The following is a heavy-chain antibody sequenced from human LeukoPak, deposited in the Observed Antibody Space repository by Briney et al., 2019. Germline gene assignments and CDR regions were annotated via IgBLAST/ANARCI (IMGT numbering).Heavy chain of an antibody. Sequence: GGSLRLSCAASGFTFSSYWMHGARQAPGKGLVWVSRIKSDGGTTTYADSVKGQFTISRDNAKNRLYLQMNSLRAEDTAVYYCARVVDTHFDYWGQGTLVTVSS. CDR3: ARVVDTHFDY. V-gene: IGHV3-74*01. J-gene: IGHJ4*02. CDR1: GFTFSSYW. CDR2: IKSDGGTT. D-gene: IGHD5-18*01.